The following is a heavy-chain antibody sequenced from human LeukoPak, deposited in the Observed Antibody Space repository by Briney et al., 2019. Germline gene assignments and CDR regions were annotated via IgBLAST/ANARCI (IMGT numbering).Heavy chain of an antibody. D-gene: IGHD3-10*01. CDR3: ARGRAPMVRGVTVYYGMDV. CDR2: ISAYNGNT. J-gene: IGHJ6*02. V-gene: IGHV1-18*01. Sequence: EASVKVSCKASGYTFTSYGISWVRQAPGQGLEWMGWISAYNGNTNYAQKFQGRVTITRDTSASTAYMELSSLRSEDTAVYYCARGRAPMVRGVTVYYGMDVWGQGTTVTVSS. CDR1: GYTFTSYG.